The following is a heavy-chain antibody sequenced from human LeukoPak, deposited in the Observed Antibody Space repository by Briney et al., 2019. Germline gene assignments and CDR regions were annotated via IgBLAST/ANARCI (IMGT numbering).Heavy chain of an antibody. J-gene: IGHJ4*02. Sequence: GGSLRLSCPASGSTFSSYGMHWVRQAPGKGLEWVAFIRHDGSNKYYADSVKGRFTISRDNSKNTLYLQMNSLRAEDTAVYYCAKGYCSSTTCSVDYWGQGTLVTVSS. CDR3: AKGYCSSTTCSVDY. CDR2: IRHDGSNK. CDR1: GSTFSSYG. D-gene: IGHD2-2*01. V-gene: IGHV3-30*02.